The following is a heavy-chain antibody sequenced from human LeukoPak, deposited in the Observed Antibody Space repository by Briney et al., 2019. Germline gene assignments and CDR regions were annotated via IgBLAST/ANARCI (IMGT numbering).Heavy chain of an antibody. CDR1: GFTFETFW. V-gene: IGHV3-7*03. J-gene: IGHJ6*02. CDR2: INQDETEK. CDR3: ARDIRKRGYYDFWSGYYKGSPIYYGMDV. D-gene: IGHD3-3*01. Sequence: GGSLRLSCVASGFTFETFWMSWIRQAPGKGLERVANINQDETEKYFVDAVKGRFTISRDNAQNSVYLQMSSLRAEDTAIYYCARDIRKRGYYDFWSGYYKGSPIYYGMDVWGQGTAVTVSS.